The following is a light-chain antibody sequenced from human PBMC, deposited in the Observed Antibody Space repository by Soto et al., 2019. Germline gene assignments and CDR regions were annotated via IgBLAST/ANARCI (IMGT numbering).Light chain of an antibody. V-gene: IGKV3-20*01. CDR1: QSVRSTS. J-gene: IGKJ5*01. CDR2: GAS. Sequence: GFTKALGTVYLSDGERATLSCTSSQSVRSTSLVWSQQKPAQAPRLLIYGASSRATGIPDRFSGSGSGTEYTLTITRLAPDDFASYYCQQYGSSPLIPFAQGTRLEIK. CDR3: QQYGSSPLIP.